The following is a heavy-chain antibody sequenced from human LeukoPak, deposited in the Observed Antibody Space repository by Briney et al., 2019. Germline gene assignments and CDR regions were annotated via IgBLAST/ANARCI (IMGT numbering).Heavy chain of an antibody. J-gene: IGHJ4*02. Sequence: ASETLSLTCAVSGGSISSGGYCWSWIRQPRGKGLEWIGYIYHSGSTYYNPSLKSRVTISVDRSKNQFSLKLSSVTAADTAVYYCASSSGYDYLGVDYWGQGTLVTVSS. V-gene: IGHV4-30-2*01. CDR2: IYHSGST. CDR1: GGSISSGGYC. CDR3: ASSSGYDYLGVDY. D-gene: IGHD5-12*01.